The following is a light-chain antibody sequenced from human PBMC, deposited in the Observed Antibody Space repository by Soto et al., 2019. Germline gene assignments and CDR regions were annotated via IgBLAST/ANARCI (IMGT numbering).Light chain of an antibody. Sequence: EIVMTQSPATLSVSPGERATLSCRASQSVSSNFAWYQQKPGQAPRLLIYGASTRATGIPARFSGSGSGTEFTLTISILQSEDFAVYYCQQYNNWPGTFGQGTKVEIK. CDR1: QSVSSN. CDR3: QQYNNWPGT. J-gene: IGKJ1*01. V-gene: IGKV3-15*01. CDR2: GAS.